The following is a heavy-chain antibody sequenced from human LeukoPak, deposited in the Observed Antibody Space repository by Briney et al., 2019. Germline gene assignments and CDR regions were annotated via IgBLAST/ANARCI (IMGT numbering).Heavy chain of an antibody. CDR3: AKTFSRNYYYYMDV. CDR2: IRYDGSNK. V-gene: IGHV3-30*02. CDR1: GFNFSDYG. Sequence: QPGGSLRLSCTASGFNFSDYGIHWVRQAPGKGLEWVAFIRYDGSNKYYADSVKGRFTISRDNSKNTLHLQMNSLRAEDTAVYYCAKTFSRNYYYYMDVWGKGTTVTISS. J-gene: IGHJ6*03. D-gene: IGHD2/OR15-2a*01.